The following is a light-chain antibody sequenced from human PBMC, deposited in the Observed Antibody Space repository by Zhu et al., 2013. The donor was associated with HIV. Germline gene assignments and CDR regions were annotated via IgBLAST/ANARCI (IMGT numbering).Light chain of an antibody. CDR3: QHYNSYSRRT. V-gene: IGKV1-5*03. CDR2: KSS. J-gene: IGKJ2*01. CDR1: QSVATW. Sequence: DIQMTQSPSTLSASVGDRVTITCRANQSVATWLAWYQQRPGKAPNLLIYKSSTLQIGVPPRFLGSGSGTEFALSISGLQPDDFATYYCQHYNSYSRRTFGQGTKLEIK.